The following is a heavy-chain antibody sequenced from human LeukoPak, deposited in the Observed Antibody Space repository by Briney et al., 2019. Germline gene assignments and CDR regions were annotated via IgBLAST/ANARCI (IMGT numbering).Heavy chain of an antibody. CDR3: ARRGIAAAGRDYYYYGMDV. CDR2: ISYSGPT. Sequence: SETLSLTCTVSGGSISSSSYYWGWIRQPPGKGLEWIGSISYSGPTYYNPSLKSRVTISVDTSKNQFSLKLSSVTAADTAVYYCARRGIAAAGRDYYYYGMDVWGQGTTVTVS. V-gene: IGHV4-39*07. D-gene: IGHD6-13*01. CDR1: GGSISSSSYY. J-gene: IGHJ6*02.